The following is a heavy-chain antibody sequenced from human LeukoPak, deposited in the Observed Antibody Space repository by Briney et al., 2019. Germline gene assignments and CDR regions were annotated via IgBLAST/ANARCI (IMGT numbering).Heavy chain of an antibody. D-gene: IGHD3-22*01. Sequence: SETLSLTCTVSGGSISGYYWSWIWQPAGKGLEWIGRIYTSISTNYNPSLKSRVTMSVDTSKNQFSLKLSSVTAADTAVYYCARSLISMTGFDYWGQGTLVTVSS. CDR3: ARSLISMTGFDY. CDR1: GGSISGYY. CDR2: IYTSIST. V-gene: IGHV4-4*07. J-gene: IGHJ4*02.